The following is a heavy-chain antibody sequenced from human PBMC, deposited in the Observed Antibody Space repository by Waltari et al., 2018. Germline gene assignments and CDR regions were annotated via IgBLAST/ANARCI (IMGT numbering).Heavy chain of an antibody. V-gene: IGHV1-8*02. CDR2: MNPNSGNT. CDR3: ARGVGYDYVWGSYHYFDY. D-gene: IGHD3-16*02. J-gene: IGHJ4*02. Sequence: QVQLVQSGAEVKKPGASVRVSCKASGYTFTSYDINWVRQATRTGREWMGWMNPNSGNTGYAQKFQGRVTMTRNTSISTAYMELSSLRSEDTAVYYCARGVGYDYVWGSYHYFDYWGQGTLVTVSS. CDR1: GYTFTSYD.